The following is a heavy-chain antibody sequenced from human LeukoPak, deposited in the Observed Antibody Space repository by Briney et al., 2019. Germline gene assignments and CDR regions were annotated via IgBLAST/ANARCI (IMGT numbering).Heavy chain of an antibody. D-gene: IGHD3-10*01. CDR2: IYHSGST. V-gene: IGHV4-30-2*01. CDR1: GGSISSSGYS. CDR3: AAASGDYGSRVDWFDP. J-gene: IGHJ5*02. Sequence: SETLSLTCAVSGGSISSSGYSWSWIRQPPGKGLEWIGYIYHSGSTNYSPSLKSRVTISVDRSKNQFSLKLSSVTAADTAVYYCAAASGDYGSRVDWFDPWGQGTLVTVSS.